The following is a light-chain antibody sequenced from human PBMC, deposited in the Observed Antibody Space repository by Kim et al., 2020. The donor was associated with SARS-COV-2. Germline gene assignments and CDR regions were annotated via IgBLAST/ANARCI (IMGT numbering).Light chain of an antibody. Sequence: DIQMTQSPSSLSASVGDRVTITCRASQSITSHLNWYQQKPGKAPKLLIYAASSLQSGVPSRFSGSGSGTDFTLTISSLQPEDFATYYCQQSYSIPYTFGPGTKVDIK. J-gene: IGKJ3*01. CDR3: QQSYSIPYT. V-gene: IGKV1-39*01. CDR2: AAS. CDR1: QSITSH.